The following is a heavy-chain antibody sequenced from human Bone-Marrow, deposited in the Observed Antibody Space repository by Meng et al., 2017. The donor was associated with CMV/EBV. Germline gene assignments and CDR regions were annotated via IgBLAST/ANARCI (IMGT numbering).Heavy chain of an antibody. D-gene: IGHD5-24*01. CDR3: ARGLARERLQSDY. Sequence: SETLSLTCTVSGGSISSYYWSWIRQPPGKGLEWIGYIYYSGSTNYNPSLKSRVTISVDTSKNQFSLKLSSVTAADTAVYYCARGLARERLQSDYWGQGNLVTVSS. V-gene: IGHV4-59*01. J-gene: IGHJ4*02. CDR2: IYYSGST. CDR1: GGSISSYY.